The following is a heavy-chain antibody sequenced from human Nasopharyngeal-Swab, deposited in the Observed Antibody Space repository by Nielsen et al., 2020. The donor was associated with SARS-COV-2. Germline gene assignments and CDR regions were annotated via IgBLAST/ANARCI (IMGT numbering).Heavy chain of an antibody. CDR1: GGSASSGSYY. CDR3: ARAQRYCSGGSCYFSSSYYFDY. Sequence: GSLRLSCIVSGGSASSGSYYWSWIRQPPGKGLEWIGYIYYSGSTNYNPSLKSRVTISVDTSKNRFSLKLSSVTAADTAVYYCARAQRYCSGGSCYFSSSYYFDYWGQGTLVTVSS. D-gene: IGHD2-15*01. CDR2: IYYSGST. J-gene: IGHJ4*02. V-gene: IGHV4-61*01.